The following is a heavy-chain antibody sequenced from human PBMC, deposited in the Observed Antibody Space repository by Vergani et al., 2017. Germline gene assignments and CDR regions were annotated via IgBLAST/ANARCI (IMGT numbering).Heavy chain of an antibody. CDR3: ASFCSSTSCFYFDY. D-gene: IGHD2-2*01. CDR2: IIPILGIA. V-gene: IGHV1-69*02. CDR1: VGTFSSYT. Sequence: QVQLVQSGAEVKKPGSSVKVSCKASVGTFSSYTISWVRQAPGQGLEWMGRIIPILGIANYAQKFQGRVTITADKSTSTAYMELSSLRSEDTAVYYCASFCSSTSCFYFDYWGQGTLVTVSS. J-gene: IGHJ4*02.